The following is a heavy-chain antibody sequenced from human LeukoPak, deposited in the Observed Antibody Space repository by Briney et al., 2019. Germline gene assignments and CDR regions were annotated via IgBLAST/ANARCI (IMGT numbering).Heavy chain of an antibody. Sequence: GGSLRLSCAASGFTFSSHAISWVRLAPGKGLQWVSGISGSGDSTYYADSVKGRFTISRDNSKNTVYLQMNSLRGEDTALFYCVRGRPTYYFDSWGQGTLVTVSS. J-gene: IGHJ4*02. CDR2: ISGSGDST. CDR1: GFTFSSHA. CDR3: VRGRPTYYFDS. V-gene: IGHV3-23*01.